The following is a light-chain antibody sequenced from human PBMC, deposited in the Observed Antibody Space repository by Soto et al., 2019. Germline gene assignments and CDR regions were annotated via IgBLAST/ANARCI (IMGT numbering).Light chain of an antibody. CDR1: QSVSNK. CDR3: QQYNTWRSIS. CDR2: DTS. Sequence: EIVLTQSPATLSLSPGERVTLSCRASQSVSNKLGWYQHKPGQAPRLLIYDTSTRAAGTPARFTGSGSGTDFTLTISSLQSEDFAVYYCQQYNTWRSISFGQGTRLEI. V-gene: IGKV3-15*01. J-gene: IGKJ5*01.